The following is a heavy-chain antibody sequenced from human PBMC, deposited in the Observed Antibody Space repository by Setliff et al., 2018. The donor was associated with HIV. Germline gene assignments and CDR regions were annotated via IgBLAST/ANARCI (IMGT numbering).Heavy chain of an antibody. V-gene: IGHV4-4*07. CDR1: GDSVSGYY. J-gene: IGHJ3*02. D-gene: IGHD3-22*01. CDR2: VHNSAGS. CDR3: ARDRIEVLADSPHDVFDI. Sequence: KPSETLSLTRAVSGDSVSGYYWSWIRQPAGRGLEWIGRVHNSAGSNYNPSLKSRVTMSVDTAKNQLSLKLTAVSAADTAVYYCARDRIEVLADSPHDVFDIWGRGIMVTVSS.